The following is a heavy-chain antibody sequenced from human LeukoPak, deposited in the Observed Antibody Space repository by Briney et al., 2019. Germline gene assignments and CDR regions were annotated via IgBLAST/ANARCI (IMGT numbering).Heavy chain of an antibody. CDR1: GFTFSNYD. CDR2: ISYDGSNK. V-gene: IGHV3-30-3*01. J-gene: IGHJ4*02. CDR3: ARDRDYYDSSGPFDY. Sequence: GGSLRLSCAASGFTFSNYDMHWVRQVPGKGLEWVAVISYDGSNKYYADSVRGRFTISRDNSKLYLQMNSLRAEDTAVYYCARDRDYYDSSGPFDYWGQGTLVTVSS. D-gene: IGHD3-22*01.